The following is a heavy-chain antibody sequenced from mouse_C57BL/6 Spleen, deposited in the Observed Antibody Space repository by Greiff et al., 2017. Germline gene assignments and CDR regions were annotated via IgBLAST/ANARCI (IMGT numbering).Heavy chain of an antibody. Sequence: VQLQQSVAELVKPGASVKMSCKASGYTFTSYWITWVKQRPGQGLEWIGDIYPGSGSTKYNEKFKSKATLTVDTSSSTAYMQLSSLTSEYSAVYYCARHYGSSTWCAYWGQGTLVTVSA. CDR2: IYPGSGST. CDR1: GYTFTSYW. J-gene: IGHJ3*01. CDR3: ARHYGSSTWCAY. V-gene: IGHV1-55*01. D-gene: IGHD1-1*01.